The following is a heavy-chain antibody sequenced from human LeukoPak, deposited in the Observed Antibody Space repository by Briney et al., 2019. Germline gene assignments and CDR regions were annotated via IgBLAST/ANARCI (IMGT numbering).Heavy chain of an antibody. V-gene: IGHV1-69*06. CDR3: ASGSPDGDFGLGPTPFEY. Sequence: AASVKVSCKASVGTFSIYAISCVRQAPGQGLEWMGRIIPIFGTANYAQKFQGRVTITADKSTSTAYMELSSLRSEDTAVYYRASGSPDGDFGLGPTPFEYWGQGTLVTVSS. CDR2: IIPIFGTA. D-gene: IGHD3-3*01. CDR1: VGTFSIYA. J-gene: IGHJ4*02.